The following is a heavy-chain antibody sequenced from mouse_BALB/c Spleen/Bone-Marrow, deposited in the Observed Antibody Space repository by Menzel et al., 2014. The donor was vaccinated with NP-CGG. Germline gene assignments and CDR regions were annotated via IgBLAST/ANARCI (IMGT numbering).Heavy chain of an antibody. Sequence: EVNVVDSGGGLVQPGGSLRLSCATSGFTFTDYYMGWVRQPPGKALEWLGFIRNKANGYTTEYSASVKGRFTISRDNSQSILYLQMNTLRAEDSATYYCARDGYDDYWGQGTTLTVSS. V-gene: IGHV7-3*02. CDR2: IRNKANGYTT. D-gene: IGHD2-2*01. CDR3: ARDGYDDY. CDR1: GFTFTDYY. J-gene: IGHJ2*01.